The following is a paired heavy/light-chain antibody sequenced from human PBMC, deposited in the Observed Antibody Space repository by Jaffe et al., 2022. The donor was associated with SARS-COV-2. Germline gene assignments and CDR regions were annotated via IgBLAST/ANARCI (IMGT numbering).Light chain of an antibody. CDR2: GAS. V-gene: IGKV3-20*01. J-gene: IGKJ2*01. CDR1: QSVRISS. Sequence: EIVLTQSPGTLSLSPGERATLSCRASQSVRISSLAWYQQKPGQAPRLLIYGASTRAAGIPDRFSGSGSGTDFTLTISRLEPEDFAVYYCQQCAGFPLTFGQGTKLEIK. CDR3: QQCAGFPLT.
Heavy chain of an antibody. CDR3: AKTTVVPILEDILTVPAAIIIGGGWFDP. D-gene: IGHD2-2*02. J-gene: IGHJ5*02. CDR2: ISGSGFST. CDR1: GFIFSNYT. V-gene: IGHV3-23*01. Sequence: EEQVLESGGGLGQPGGSLRLSCAASGFIFSNYTMTWIRQAPGKGLEWVSVISGSGFSTYYADSVKGRFTVSRDNSENTVYLQMNSLRAEDTSVYYCAKTTVVPILEDILTVPAAIIIGGGWFDPWGQGTLVTVSS.